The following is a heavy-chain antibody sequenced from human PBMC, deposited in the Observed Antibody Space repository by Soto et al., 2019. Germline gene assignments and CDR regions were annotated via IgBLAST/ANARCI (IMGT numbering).Heavy chain of an antibody. Sequence: AETLSLTCAVSGASITGYYWSWIRQSPGGGLEWIAYMHHTGAADYSPSVKSRVTISPDTSKNQFSLTLMSVTAADTAVYYCGRHRGDKGYDYFDLWGQGSPVTVSS. J-gene: IGHJ4*02. V-gene: IGHV4-59*08. CDR1: GASITGYY. CDR3: GRHRGDKGYDYFDL. D-gene: IGHD5-12*01. CDR2: MHHTGAA.